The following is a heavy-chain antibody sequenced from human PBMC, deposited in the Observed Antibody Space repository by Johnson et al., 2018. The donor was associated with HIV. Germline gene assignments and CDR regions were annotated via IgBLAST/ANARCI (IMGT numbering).Heavy chain of an antibody. V-gene: IGHV3-33*01. D-gene: IGHD3-22*01. CDR2: IWYDGSNK. Sequence: QVQLVESGGGVVQPGRSLRLSCVASGFTFSSYGMHWVRQAPGKGLEWVAVIWYDGSNKYYADSVKGRFTISRDNSKNTLYLQMNSLRAEDTAVYYCTTGGVSSGYYFFHWGQGTMVTVSS. CDR1: GFTFSSYG. CDR3: TTGGVSSGYYFFH. J-gene: IGHJ3*01.